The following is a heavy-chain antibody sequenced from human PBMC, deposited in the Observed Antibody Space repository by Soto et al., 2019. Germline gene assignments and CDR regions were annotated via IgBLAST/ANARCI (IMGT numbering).Heavy chain of an antibody. CDR2: IQNVGPT. CDR1: GFTVSSKY. J-gene: IGHJ6*04. V-gene: IGHV3-66*01. Sequence: EVQLVESGGGLVQPGGSLRLSCAASGFTVSSKYMSWVRQAPGKGLEWVSLIQNVGPTYYADSVKGRFTISRDTSENTVHIQMDSLRAEDTAVYYCARDDVLCDGGRCYGVPLDVWVKGTTVTVSS. CDR3: ARDDVLCDGGRCYGVPLDV. D-gene: IGHD2-15*01.